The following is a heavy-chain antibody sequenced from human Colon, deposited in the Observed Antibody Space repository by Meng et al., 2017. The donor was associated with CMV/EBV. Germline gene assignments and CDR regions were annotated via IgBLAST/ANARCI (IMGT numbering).Heavy chain of an antibody. Sequence: GESLKISCAGSGFTFSNYWMSWVRQAPGKGLEWVANINQDGSEKYYADSVKGRLTISRDNAKNSLGLQISSLRVEDTAVYYCATYTSGSYGYWGQGTLVTVSS. CDR1: GFTFSNYW. D-gene: IGHD3-10*01. V-gene: IGHV3-7*01. CDR2: INQDGSEK. CDR3: ATYTSGSYGY. J-gene: IGHJ4*02.